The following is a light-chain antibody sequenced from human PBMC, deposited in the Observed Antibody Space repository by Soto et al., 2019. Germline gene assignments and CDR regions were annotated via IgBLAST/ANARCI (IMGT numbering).Light chain of an antibody. J-gene: IGKJ4*01. Sequence: IRMTQSPASLSASTGDRVTITCRASQGISSCVAWYQQKPVKAPKRLIYAASTLQSGVPSRFSGSGSGTDFTLTISCLQSEDFATSYCKQYYSYPLNFGRGTKADIK. CDR3: KQYYSYPLN. CDR1: QGISSC. V-gene: IGKV1-8*01. CDR2: AAS.